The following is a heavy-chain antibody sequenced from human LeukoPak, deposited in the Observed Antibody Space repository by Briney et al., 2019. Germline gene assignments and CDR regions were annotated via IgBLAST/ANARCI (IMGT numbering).Heavy chain of an antibody. D-gene: IGHD5-12*01. CDR1: GVSMRSYY. Sequence: SETLSLTCTVSGVSMRSYYWSWIRQPPGKGLEWIGYVFSGGSTDYNPSLKSRVTMSVVTSRNQFSLNLRSVTAADTAVYYCTRGGWLRFDYWGQGILVTVSS. V-gene: IGHV4-59*01. J-gene: IGHJ4*02. CDR2: VFSGGST. CDR3: TRGGWLRFDY.